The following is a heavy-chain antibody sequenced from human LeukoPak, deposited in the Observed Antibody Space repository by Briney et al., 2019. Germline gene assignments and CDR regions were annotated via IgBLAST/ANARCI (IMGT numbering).Heavy chain of an antibody. CDR1: GYSISSGYH. Sequence: SETLSLTXLVSGYSISSGYHWGWIRQPPGKGLDWIGSIYRSGITYYNPSLKSRVTISVDTSKNQFSLKLSSVTAADTAVYYCARHDWTFDIWGQGTMVTASS. CDR2: IYRSGIT. CDR3: ARHDWTFDI. D-gene: IGHD3-9*01. J-gene: IGHJ3*02. V-gene: IGHV4-38-2*01.